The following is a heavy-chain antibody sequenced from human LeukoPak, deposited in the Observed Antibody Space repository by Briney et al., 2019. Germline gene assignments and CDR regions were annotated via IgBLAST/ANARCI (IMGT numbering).Heavy chain of an antibody. CDR1: GYTFTGYY. V-gene: IGHV1-2*02. J-gene: IGHJ6*03. CDR3: ARDGESRTSGWDNYYYYMDV. D-gene: IGHD6-19*01. CDR2: INPNRGGNPSRGGT. Sequence: ASVKVSCKASGYTFTGYYIHWVRQAPGQGLEWMGWINPNRGGNPSRGGTNYAQKFKGRVTMTRDTSISTAYMELSRLTSDDTAVYYCARDGESRTSGWDNYYYYMDVWGKGTTVTVSS.